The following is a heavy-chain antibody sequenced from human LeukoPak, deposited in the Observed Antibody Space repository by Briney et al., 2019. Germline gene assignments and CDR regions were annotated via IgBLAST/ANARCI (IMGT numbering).Heavy chain of an antibody. Sequence: KPXESLNISCQGSGYSFTSYWIGWVRPMAGNGLEWMGIIYPGEYDTRKSPAFQGQVTISDNKSISTAYLQWSSLKASDTAMYYCARLSAAAGPNAFDYWGQGTLVTVSS. CDR3: ARLSAAAGPNAFDY. J-gene: IGHJ4*02. D-gene: IGHD6-13*01. V-gene: IGHV5-51*03. CDR1: GYSFTSYW. CDR2: IYPGEYDT.